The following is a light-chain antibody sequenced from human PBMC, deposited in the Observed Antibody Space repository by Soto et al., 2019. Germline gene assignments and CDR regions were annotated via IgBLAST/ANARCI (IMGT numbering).Light chain of an antibody. CDR1: SSDIGGYIF. J-gene: IGLJ1*01. CDR2: DIN. V-gene: IGLV2-14*01. CDR3: VSYTARSSYV. Sequence: QSVLAQAASVSGSPGQSVTVSCTGTSSDIGGYIFVSWYQQHPGKAPKLMIYDINHRPSGVSKRFSGSKSGNTASQTISGLQAEDEAGYYCVSYTARSSYVFGTGTKRTVL.